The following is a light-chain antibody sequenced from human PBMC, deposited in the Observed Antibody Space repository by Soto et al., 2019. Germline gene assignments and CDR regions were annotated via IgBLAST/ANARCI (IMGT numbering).Light chain of an antibody. Sequence: DIQMTQYPSSLSASVGDRDTITCRASQSISIYLNWYQQKPGKAPKILIYAASNLQSGVPSRFSGSGSRTDFTLTIRSLQPEDFATYYCEQSYSTSHFGGWTKVAIK. CDR3: EQSYSTSH. CDR1: QSISIY. CDR2: AAS. J-gene: IGKJ4*01. V-gene: IGKV1-39*01.